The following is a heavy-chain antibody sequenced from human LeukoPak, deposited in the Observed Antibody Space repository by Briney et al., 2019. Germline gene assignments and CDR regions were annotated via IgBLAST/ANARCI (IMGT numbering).Heavy chain of an antibody. CDR3: ARGDSMIVVVKGFDS. Sequence: HPGGSLRLSCAASGFTFSSYAMHWVRQAPGKGLEYVSAISTNGGSTYYANSVKGRFTISRDNSKNTLYLQMGSLRAEDMAMYYCARGDSMIVVVKGFDSWGQGTLVTVSS. D-gene: IGHD3-22*01. CDR2: ISTNGGST. J-gene: IGHJ4*02. CDR1: GFTFSSYA. V-gene: IGHV3-64*01.